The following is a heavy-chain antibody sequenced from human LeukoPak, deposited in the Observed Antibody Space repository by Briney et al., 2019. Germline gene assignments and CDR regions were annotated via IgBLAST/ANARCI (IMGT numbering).Heavy chain of an antibody. CDR3: ARPVGTTVSVDY. Sequence: GGSLRLSCAASGFTFSSHWMHWVRQAPGKGLVWASVISPDGSTTNYAEPVKGRFTISRDNARNTLYLQMNSLRAEDTAVYYCARPVGTTVSVDYWGQGTLVTVSS. CDR1: GFTFSSHW. V-gene: IGHV3-74*01. D-gene: IGHD1-26*01. CDR2: ISPDGSTT. J-gene: IGHJ4*02.